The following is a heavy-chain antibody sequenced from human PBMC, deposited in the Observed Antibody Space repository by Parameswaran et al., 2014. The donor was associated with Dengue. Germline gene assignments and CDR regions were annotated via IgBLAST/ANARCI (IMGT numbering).Heavy chain of an antibody. Sequence: VRQAPGKGLEWVSVIYSGGSTYYADSVKGRFTISRDNSKNTLYLQMNSLRAEDTAVYYCAREFWAAAGYYYYGMDVWGQGTTVTVSS. V-gene: IGHV3-53*01. CDR2: IYSGGST. J-gene: IGHJ6*02. D-gene: IGHD6-13*01. CDR3: AREFWAAAGYYYYGMDV.